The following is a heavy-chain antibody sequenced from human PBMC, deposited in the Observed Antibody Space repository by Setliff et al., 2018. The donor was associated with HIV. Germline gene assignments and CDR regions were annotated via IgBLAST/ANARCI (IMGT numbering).Heavy chain of an antibody. J-gene: IGHJ4*02. CDR3: ARDLRGSNFGVSEY. CDR1: GFTVSSSY. D-gene: IGHD1-26*01. CDR2: IYSDGST. Sequence: GGSLRLSCEASGFTVSSSYMAWVRQAPGKGLEWVSTIYSDGSTYHRDSVKGRFTLSRDNSKNILYLQMNSLRAEDTAMYFCARDLRGSNFGVSEYWGQGTPVTVSS. V-gene: IGHV3-66*01.